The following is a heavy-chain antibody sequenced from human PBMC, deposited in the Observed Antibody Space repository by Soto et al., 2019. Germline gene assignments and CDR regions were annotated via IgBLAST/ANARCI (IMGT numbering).Heavy chain of an antibody. CDR3: ARAWLEYNWFDS. CDR1: GGSITRGGSY. J-gene: IGHJ5*01. Sequence: QVQLQESGPGLVKPSQTLSLTCTVSGGSITRGGSYWSWIRQHPEKGLEWIGYVAYSGGTYYNPSLTSRVTFLVDMSKNLLSLRLSSVTAADTAVYYCARAWLEYNWFDSWGQGTRVTVSS. CDR2: VAYSGGT. V-gene: IGHV4-31*03. D-gene: IGHD5-12*01.